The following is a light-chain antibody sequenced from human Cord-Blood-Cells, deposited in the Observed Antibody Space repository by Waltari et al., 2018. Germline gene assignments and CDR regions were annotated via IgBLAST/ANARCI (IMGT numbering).Light chain of an antibody. J-gene: IGLJ1*01. CDR3: AAWDDSLSGYV. V-gene: IGLV1-47*01. CDR1: SSNIGSNY. Sequence: QSVLTQPPSASGTPGQRVTISCSGSSSNIGSNYVSWYQQLPGTAPKLLIYRNNQRPSGFPARFAGSKSGTSASLAISGLRSEDEADYYCAAWDDSLSGYVFGTGTKVTVL. CDR2: RNN.